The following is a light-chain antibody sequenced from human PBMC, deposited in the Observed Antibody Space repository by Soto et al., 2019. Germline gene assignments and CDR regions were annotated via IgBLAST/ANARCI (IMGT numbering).Light chain of an antibody. CDR1: QDINKW. V-gene: IGKV1-12*01. J-gene: IGKJ4*01. Sequence: DIQMTQSPSSVSASVGDRVTITCRASQDINKWLAWYQQKPGLAPNLVIYTASRLHGGGPSRFSGSASGTDFTLTISSLQPEDVATYYCQQANSFPHTFGGGTKVEIK. CDR3: QQANSFPHT. CDR2: TAS.